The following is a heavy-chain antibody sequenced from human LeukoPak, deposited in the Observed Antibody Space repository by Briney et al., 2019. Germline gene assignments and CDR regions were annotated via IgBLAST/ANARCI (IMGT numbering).Heavy chain of an antibody. CDR2: ISAYNGNT. Sequence: EASVKVSCKASGYTFTSYGISWVRQAPGQGLEWMGWISAYNGNTNYAQKLQGRVTMTTDTSTSTAYMGLRSLRSDDTAVYYCARDLSPFTIFGVAHGDYWGQGTLVTVSS. V-gene: IGHV1-18*01. D-gene: IGHD3-3*01. CDR3: ARDLSPFTIFGVAHGDY. CDR1: GYTFTSYG. J-gene: IGHJ4*02.